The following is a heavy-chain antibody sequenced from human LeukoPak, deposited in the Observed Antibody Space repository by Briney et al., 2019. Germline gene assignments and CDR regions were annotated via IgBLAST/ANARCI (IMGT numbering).Heavy chain of an antibody. CDR1: GGSISSYY. J-gene: IGHJ4*02. Sequence: KPLETLSLTCTVSGGSISSYYWSWIRQPPGKGLEWIGYIYYSGSTNYNPSLKSRVTISVDTSKNQFSLKLSSVTAADTAVYYCARDRIAVAGTRYFDYWGQGTLVTVSS. D-gene: IGHD6-19*01. V-gene: IGHV4-59*01. CDR3: ARDRIAVAGTRYFDY. CDR2: IYYSGST.